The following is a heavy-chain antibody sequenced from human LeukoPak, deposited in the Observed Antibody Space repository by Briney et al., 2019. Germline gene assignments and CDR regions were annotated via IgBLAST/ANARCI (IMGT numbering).Heavy chain of an antibody. CDR3: ARRYDFWSGYPTAFDY. CDR2: INPNTGGT. D-gene: IGHD3-3*01. V-gene: IGHV1-2*02. Sequence: ASVKVSCKASGYTFTGYYMYWVRQAPGHGVEWMGFINPNTGGTIYAQKFQARVTITRDTSTTTAYMELRGLISDATAVYYCARRYDFWSGYPTAFDYWGQGTLVTVSS. CDR1: GYTFTGYY. J-gene: IGHJ4*02.